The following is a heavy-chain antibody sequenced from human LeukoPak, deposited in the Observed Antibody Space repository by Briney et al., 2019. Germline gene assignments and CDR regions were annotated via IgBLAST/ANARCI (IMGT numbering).Heavy chain of an antibody. CDR3: ARDYASDY. CDR2: ISGSGGST. Sequence: PGGSLRLSCAASGFTFSSYAMSWVRQAPGKGLEWVSVISGSGGSTYYADSVKGRSTIFRDNSKNTLYLQMNSLRAEDTAVYYCARDYASDYWGQGTLVTVSS. J-gene: IGHJ4*02. V-gene: IGHV3-23*01. D-gene: IGHD3-10*01. CDR1: GFTFSSYA.